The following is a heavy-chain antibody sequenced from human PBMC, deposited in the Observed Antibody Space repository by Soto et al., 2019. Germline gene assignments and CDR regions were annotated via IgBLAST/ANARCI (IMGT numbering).Heavy chain of an antibody. V-gene: IGHV3-43*01. J-gene: IGHJ4*02. CDR2: ISWDGGST. CDR1: GFTFDDYT. CDR3: AKANWNYVQYYFDY. D-gene: IGHD1-7*01. Sequence: GGSLRLSCAASGFTFDDYTMHWVRQAPGKGLEWVSLISWDGGSTYYADSVKRRFTISRDNSKNSLYLQMNSLRTEDTALYYCAKANWNYVQYYFDYWGQGTLVTVSS.